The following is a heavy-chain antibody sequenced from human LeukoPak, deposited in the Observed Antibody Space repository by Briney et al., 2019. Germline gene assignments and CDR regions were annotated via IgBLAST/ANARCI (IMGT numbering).Heavy chain of an antibody. CDR2: IYYSGST. CDR1: GGSFSGYY. D-gene: IGHD2-15*01. J-gene: IGHJ4*02. CDR3: ASAPRDCSGGSCFDFDY. Sequence: PSETLSLTCAVYGGSFSGYYWGWIRQPPGKGLEWIGYIYYSGSTNYNPSLKSRVTISVDTSKNQFSLKLSSVTAADTAVYYCASAPRDCSGGSCFDFDYWGQGTLVTVSS. V-gene: IGHV4-59*01.